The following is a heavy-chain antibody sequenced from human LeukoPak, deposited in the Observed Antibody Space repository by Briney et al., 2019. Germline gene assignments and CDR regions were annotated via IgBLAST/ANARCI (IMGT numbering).Heavy chain of an antibody. CDR3: TRGSQYYGSGSSDY. CDR1: GFTFGDYA. Sequence: GRSLRLSCTASGFTFGDYAMSWVRQAPGKGLEWVGFIRSKAYGATTEYAASVKGRFTISRDDSNSIAYLQMNSLKAENTAVYYRTRGSQYYGSGSSDYSGQGDMVTVSS. CDR2: IRSKAYGATT. J-gene: IGHJ4*02. V-gene: IGHV3-49*04. D-gene: IGHD3-10*01.